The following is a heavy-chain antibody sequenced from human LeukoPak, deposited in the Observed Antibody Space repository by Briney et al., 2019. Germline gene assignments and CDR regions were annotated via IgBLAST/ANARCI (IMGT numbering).Heavy chain of an antibody. CDR1: GGSISSSSYY. Sequence: SETLSLTCTVSGGSISSSSYYRGWIRQPPGKGLEWIGYIYYSGSTYYNPSLKSRVTISVDTSKNQFSLKLSSVTAADTAVYYCARDLWGSIDYWGQGTLVTVSS. V-gene: IGHV4-30-4*08. J-gene: IGHJ4*02. CDR3: ARDLWGSIDY. D-gene: IGHD7-27*01. CDR2: IYYSGST.